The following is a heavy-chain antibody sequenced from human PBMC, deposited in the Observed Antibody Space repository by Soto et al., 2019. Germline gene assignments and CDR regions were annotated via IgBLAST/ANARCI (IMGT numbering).Heavy chain of an antibody. CDR1: GGSISSGGYY. CDR3: ARAKMGHYYQCDY. J-gene: IGHJ4*02. Sequence: SETLSLTCTVSGGSISSGGYYWSWIRQHPGKGLEWIGYIYYSGSTYYNPSLKSRVTISVDTSKNQFSLKLSSVTAADTAVYYCARAKMGHYYQCDYWGQGTLVTVS. V-gene: IGHV4-31*03. D-gene: IGHD3-22*01. CDR2: IYYSGST.